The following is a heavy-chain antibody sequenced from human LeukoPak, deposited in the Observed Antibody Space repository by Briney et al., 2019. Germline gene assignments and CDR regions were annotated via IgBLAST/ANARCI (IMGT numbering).Heavy chain of an antibody. CDR1: GFTFSNAW. Sequence: GGSLRLSCAASGFTFSNAWMSWVRQAPGKGLEWVGRIKSKTDGGTTDYAAPVKGRFTISRDDSKNTLYLQMNSLRPEDTAVYYCAARRLTVTTEIDYWGQGTLVTVSS. D-gene: IGHD4-17*01. J-gene: IGHJ4*02. CDR3: AARRLTVTTEIDY. V-gene: IGHV3-15*01. CDR2: IKSKTDGGTT.